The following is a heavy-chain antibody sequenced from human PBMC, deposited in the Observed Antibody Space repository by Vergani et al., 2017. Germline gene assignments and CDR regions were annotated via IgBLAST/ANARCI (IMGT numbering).Heavy chain of an antibody. J-gene: IGHJ3*02. D-gene: IGHD2-2*01. CDR2: ISAYNGNT. Sequence: QVQLVQSGAEVKKPGSSVKVSCKASGGTFSSYAISWVRQAPGQGLEWMGWISAYNGNTNYAQKLQGRVTMTTDTSKSTAYMELRSLRSDDTAVYYCARDRWDIVVVPAALEGGAFDIWGQGTMVTVSS. CDR3: ARDRWDIVVVPAALEGGAFDI. CDR1: GGTFSSYA. V-gene: IGHV1-18*01.